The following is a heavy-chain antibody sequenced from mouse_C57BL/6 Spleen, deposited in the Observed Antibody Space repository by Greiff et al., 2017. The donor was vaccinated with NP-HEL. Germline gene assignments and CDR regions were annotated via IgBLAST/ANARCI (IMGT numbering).Heavy chain of an antibody. D-gene: IGHD1-1*02. CDR2: ISYDGSN. CDR1: GYSITSGYY. CDR3: ARSEGGFDY. J-gene: IGHJ2*01. Sequence: ESGPGLVKPSQSLSLTCSVTGYSITSGYYWNWIRQFPGNKLEWMGYISYDGSNNYNPSLKNRISITRDTSKNQFFLKLNSVTTEDTATYYCARSEGGFDYWGQGTTLTVSS. V-gene: IGHV3-6*01.